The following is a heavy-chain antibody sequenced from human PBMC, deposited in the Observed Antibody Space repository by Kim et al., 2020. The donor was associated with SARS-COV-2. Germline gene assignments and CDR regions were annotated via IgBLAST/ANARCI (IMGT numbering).Heavy chain of an antibody. CDR3: ERGRIAAAGR. J-gene: IGHJ1*01. V-gene: IGHV4-34*01. D-gene: IGHD6-13*01. Sequence: STKYNPTFKSRVTISVDTSKSQLSLKLSSVTAADTAVYYCERGRIAAAGRWGEGSLVSVSS. CDR2: ST.